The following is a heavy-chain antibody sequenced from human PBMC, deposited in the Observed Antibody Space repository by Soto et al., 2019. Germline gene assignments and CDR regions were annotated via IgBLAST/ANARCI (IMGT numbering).Heavy chain of an antibody. V-gene: IGHV3-9*01. CDR1: GFTFDEYA. CDR3: ARGVSYYDSSGYYYSDYYGMDV. D-gene: IGHD3-22*01. CDR2: ISYDSGAI. J-gene: IGHJ6*02. Sequence: GGSLRLSCAASGFTFDEYAMHWVRQAPGKGLEWVSGISYDSGAIGYADSVEGRFTISRDNSKNTVYVQMNSLRPEDTAVYYCARGVSYYDSSGYYYSDYYGMDVWGQGTTVTVSS.